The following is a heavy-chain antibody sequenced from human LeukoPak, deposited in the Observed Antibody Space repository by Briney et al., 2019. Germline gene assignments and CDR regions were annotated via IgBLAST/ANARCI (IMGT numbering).Heavy chain of an antibody. Sequence: SETLSLTCTVSGGSISSYYWSWIRQPPGKGLEWIGFIYYSGSTNYNPSLKSRVTISVDTSKNQFSLKLSSVTAADTAVYYCARDPWYFDLWGRGTLVTVSS. V-gene: IGHV4-59*01. CDR2: IYYSGST. CDR3: ARDPWYFDL. J-gene: IGHJ2*01. CDR1: GGSISSYY.